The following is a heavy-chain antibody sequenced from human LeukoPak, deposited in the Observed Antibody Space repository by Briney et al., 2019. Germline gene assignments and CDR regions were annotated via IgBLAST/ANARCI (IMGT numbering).Heavy chain of an antibody. CDR1: GGSFSGYY. Sequence: SETLSLTCAVYGGSFSGYYWSWIRQPPGKGLEWIGEINHSGSTNYNPFLKSRVTISVDTSKNQFSLKLSSVTAADTAVYYCARGEFTYYYDSSGPAGYWGQGTLVTVSS. D-gene: IGHD3-22*01. J-gene: IGHJ4*02. V-gene: IGHV4-34*01. CDR3: ARGEFTYYYDSSGPAGY. CDR2: INHSGST.